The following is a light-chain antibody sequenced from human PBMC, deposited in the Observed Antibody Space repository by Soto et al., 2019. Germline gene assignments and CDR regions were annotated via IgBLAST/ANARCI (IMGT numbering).Light chain of an antibody. J-gene: IGKJ1*01. CDR1: QTIGSW. CDR2: DAS. Sequence: DIQMTQSPSTLSASVGDRVTVTCRASQTIGSWLAWYQQKPGRAPKLLIFDASSLESGVPSRFSGNGSGTEFTLTISGLQPDDFASYYCHQYNSYSRIFGQGTKVDIK. V-gene: IGKV1-5*01. CDR3: HQYNSYSRI.